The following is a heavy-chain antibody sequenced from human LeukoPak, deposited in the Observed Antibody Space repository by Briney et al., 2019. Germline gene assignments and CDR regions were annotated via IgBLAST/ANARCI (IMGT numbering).Heavy chain of an antibody. Sequence: GGSLRPSCAASGFTFDDYAMHWVRQAPGKGLEWVSGISWNSGSIGYADSVKGRFTISRDNAKNSLYLQMNSLRAEDTALYYCAKGGYYDSTDAFDIWGQGTMVTVSS. J-gene: IGHJ3*02. CDR1: GFTFDDYA. D-gene: IGHD3-22*01. CDR3: AKGGYYDSTDAFDI. CDR2: ISWNSGSI. V-gene: IGHV3-9*01.